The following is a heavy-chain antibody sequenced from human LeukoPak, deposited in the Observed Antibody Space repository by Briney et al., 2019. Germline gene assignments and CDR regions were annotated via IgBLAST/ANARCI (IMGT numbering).Heavy chain of an antibody. CDR2: IGPTGFDR. CDR1: GLTFSTSG. CDR3: ATETNGRHYDY. D-gene: IGHD1-14*01. Sequence: GGSLRLSCTTSGLTFSTSGFNWVRQAPGKGLEWVASIGPTGFDRYHADTIKGRFTISRDNANNFLYLQMDSLRAEDTAVYYCATETNGRHYDYWGQGTLLTVSS. J-gene: IGHJ4*02. V-gene: IGHV3-21*06.